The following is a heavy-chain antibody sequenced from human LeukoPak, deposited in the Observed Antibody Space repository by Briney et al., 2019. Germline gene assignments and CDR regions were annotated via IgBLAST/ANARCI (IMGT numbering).Heavy chain of an antibody. Sequence: PSGSLSLSCAASGFTFSSYGRHWVRQAPGKGLEWFGGKWYDGSNKYYADSVKGRFTISRDNSKNTLYLQMNSLRAEETAVYYCARDNYYDSSGYYPYAAFDIWGQGTMVTVSS. J-gene: IGHJ3*02. CDR2: KWYDGSNK. CDR3: ARDNYYDSSGYYPYAAFDI. V-gene: IGHV3-33*01. D-gene: IGHD3-22*01. CDR1: GFTFSSYG.